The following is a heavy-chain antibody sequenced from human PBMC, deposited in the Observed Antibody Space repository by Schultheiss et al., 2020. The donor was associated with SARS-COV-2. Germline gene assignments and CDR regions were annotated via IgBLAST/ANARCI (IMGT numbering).Heavy chain of an antibody. Sequence: GGSLRLSCAASGFTFDGYAMHWVRQAPGKGLEWVSLISWNGDTTYYADSVKGRFTISRDNSRNSLYLQMTSLRPEDTAFYYCAKDFPLAAITRIDYWGQGTLVTVSS. CDR3: AKDFPLAAITRIDY. V-gene: IGHV3-43D*04. CDR2: ISWNGDTT. CDR1: GFTFDGYA. D-gene: IGHD2-15*01. J-gene: IGHJ4*02.